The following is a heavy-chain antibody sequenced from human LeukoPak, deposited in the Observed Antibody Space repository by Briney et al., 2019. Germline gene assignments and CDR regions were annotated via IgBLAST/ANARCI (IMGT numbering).Heavy chain of an antibody. J-gene: IGHJ3*02. V-gene: IGHV3-7*01. CDR1: GFTFSSYW. Sequence: PGGSLRLSCAASGFTFSSYWMSWVRQAPGKGLEWVANIKQDGSEKYYVDSVKGRFTISRDNAKNSLYLQMNSLRAEDTAVYYCARDDYSSSWSTYDAFDIWGQGTVVTVSS. CDR2: IKQDGSEK. CDR3: ARDDYSSSWSTYDAFDI. D-gene: IGHD6-13*01.